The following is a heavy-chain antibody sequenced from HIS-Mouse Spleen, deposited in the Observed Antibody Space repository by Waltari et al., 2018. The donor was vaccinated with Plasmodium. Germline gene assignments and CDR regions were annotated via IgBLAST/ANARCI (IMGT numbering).Heavy chain of an antibody. CDR3: ARERQYSSSWYWFDP. J-gene: IGHJ5*02. D-gene: IGHD6-13*01. V-gene: IGHV4-59*01. CDR2: IYYNGST. Sequence: QVQLQESGPGLVKPSETLSLTCTVSGGSISSYYWSWIRQPPGKGLEWIGYIYYNGSTNYNPPLKSRVTISVDTSKNQFSLKLSSVTAADTAVYYCARERQYSSSWYWFDPWGQGTLVTVSS. CDR1: GGSISSYY.